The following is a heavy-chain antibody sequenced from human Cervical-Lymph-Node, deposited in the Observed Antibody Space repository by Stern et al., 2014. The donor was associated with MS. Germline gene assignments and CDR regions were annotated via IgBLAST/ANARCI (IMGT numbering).Heavy chain of an antibody. CDR2: MSGSGDT. D-gene: IGHD3-3*01. CDR1: GVPITNYA. V-gene: IGHV3-23*04. Sequence: EVQLVESGGGLVQPGGSLRLSCAASGVPITNYAMGWVRQAPGKGMEGVSGMSGSGDTYYADSVRGRFTISRDNSKNALYLQMNSLRAEDTAVYYCAKDLVLRFLEWFAWGQGALVTVSS. CDR3: AKDLVLRFLEWFA. J-gene: IGHJ5*02.